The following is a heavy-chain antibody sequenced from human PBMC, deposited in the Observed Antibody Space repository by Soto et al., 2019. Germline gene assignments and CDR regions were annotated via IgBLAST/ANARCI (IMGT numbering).Heavy chain of an antibody. Sequence: EVQLLESGGGLVQPGGSLRLSCAASGFTFNNYAISWVSQAPGKGLEWVSTITGSGDSAYYADSVKGRFIISRDNSKNTLYMQMHSLGAEDSAIYYCAKGRGTNYYYHMDVWGGGTTVTVSS. J-gene: IGHJ6*03. V-gene: IGHV3-23*01. D-gene: IGHD1-26*01. CDR3: AKGRGTNYYYHMDV. CDR1: GFTFNNYA. CDR2: ITGSGDSA.